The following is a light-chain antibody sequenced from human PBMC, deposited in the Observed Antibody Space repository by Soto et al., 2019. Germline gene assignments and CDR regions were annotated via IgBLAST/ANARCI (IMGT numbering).Light chain of an antibody. CDR3: SSHTSTSTPPYV. CDR1: SSDVGGYNY. J-gene: IGLJ1*01. Sequence: QSALTQPASVSGSPGQSITISCTGTSSDVGGYNYVSWYQHHPGKAPKLMIYYVTNRPSVVCNRFSGSKSGNTASLTISGLQAEDETDYYCSSHTSTSTPPYVFVTGTKVTVL. CDR2: YVT. V-gene: IGLV2-14*03.